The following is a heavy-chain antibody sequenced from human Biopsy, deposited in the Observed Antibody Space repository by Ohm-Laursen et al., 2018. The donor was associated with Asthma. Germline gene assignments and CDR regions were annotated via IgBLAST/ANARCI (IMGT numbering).Heavy chain of an antibody. D-gene: IGHD3-10*01. J-gene: IGHJ6*02. V-gene: IGHV1-18*03. CDR1: GYTFNSAG. Sequence: ASVKVSCKTSGYTFNSAGITWVRQAPGQGLEWMGGISVYNGNTKVAQKLQDRVTMITDTSTSTAYMELRSLRSDDMAVYFCARAVDYSHYYGIDVWGQGTTVTVS. CDR2: ISVYNGNT. CDR3: ARAVDYSHYYGIDV.